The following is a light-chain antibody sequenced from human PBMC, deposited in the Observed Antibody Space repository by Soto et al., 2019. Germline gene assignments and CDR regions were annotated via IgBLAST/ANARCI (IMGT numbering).Light chain of an antibody. CDR2: AAS. J-gene: IGKJ3*01. Sequence: DIQMTQSPSSLSASVGDRVTITCRASQGISYYLAWYQQKPGKVPKLLIYAASTLQSGVPSRFSGSGSGTDFTLTISSLQPEDVATYYCQLGFTFGPGTKVDIK. CDR3: QLGFT. CDR1: QGISYY. V-gene: IGKV1-27*01.